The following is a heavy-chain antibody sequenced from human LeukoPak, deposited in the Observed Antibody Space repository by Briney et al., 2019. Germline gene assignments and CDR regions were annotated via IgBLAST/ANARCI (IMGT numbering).Heavy chain of an antibody. D-gene: IGHD3-9*01. CDR1: GFTFSSYA. CDR3: AKEDLGYHDNYYYYYGMDV. CDR2: ISGSGGST. J-gene: IGHJ6*02. Sequence: GGSLRLSCAASGFTFSSYAMSWVRQAPGKGLEWVSAISGSGGSTYYADSVKGRFTIPRDNSKNTLYLQMNSLRAEDTAVYYCAKEDLGYHDNYYYYYGMDVWGQGTTVTVSS. V-gene: IGHV3-23*01.